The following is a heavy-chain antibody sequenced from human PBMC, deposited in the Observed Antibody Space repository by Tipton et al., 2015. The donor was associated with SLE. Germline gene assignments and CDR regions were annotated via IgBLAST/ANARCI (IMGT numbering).Heavy chain of an antibody. Sequence: GLGKPSQTLSLTCAISGDSDSSNSAAWNWIRQSPSRGLEWLGRTYYRSKWYNDYAVSVKSRITINPDTAKNQFSLQLNSVTPEATAVYYCARDPDASGRPYCFDYWGQGTLVTVSS. V-gene: IGHV6-1*01. D-gene: IGHD1-26*01. CDR1: GDSDSSNSAA. CDR2: TYYRSKWYN. CDR3: ARDPDASGRPYCFDY. J-gene: IGHJ4*02.